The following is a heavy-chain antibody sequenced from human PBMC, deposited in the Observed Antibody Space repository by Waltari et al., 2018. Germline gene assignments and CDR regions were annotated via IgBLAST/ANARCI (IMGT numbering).Heavy chain of an antibody. CDR2: INPNSGGT. V-gene: IGHV1-2*02. Sequence: QVQLVQSGAEVKKPGASVKVSCKASGYTFTGYYMHWVRQAPGQGLEWMGWINPNSGGTNYAQKFQGRVTMTRDTSISTAYMELSRLRSDDTAVYYCARDEEVYYYDSSGRHNAFDTWGQGTMVTVSS. J-gene: IGHJ3*02. CDR1: GYTFTGYY. CDR3: ARDEEVYYYDSSGRHNAFDT. D-gene: IGHD3-22*01.